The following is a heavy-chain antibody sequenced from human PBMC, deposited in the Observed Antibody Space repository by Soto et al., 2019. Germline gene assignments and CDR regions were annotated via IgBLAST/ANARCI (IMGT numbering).Heavy chain of an antibody. CDR3: ARGPPPYCSASNRFRWFDP. CDR2: INPSGGST. D-gene: IGHD3-10*01. CDR1: GYTFTSYY. Sequence: ASVKVSCKASGYTFTSYYMHWVRQAPGQGLEWMGIINPSGGSTSYAQKFQGRVTMTRDTSTSTVYMELSSLRSEDTAVYYCARGPPPYCSASNRFRWFDPWGQGTLVTVSS. J-gene: IGHJ5*02. V-gene: IGHV1-46*01.